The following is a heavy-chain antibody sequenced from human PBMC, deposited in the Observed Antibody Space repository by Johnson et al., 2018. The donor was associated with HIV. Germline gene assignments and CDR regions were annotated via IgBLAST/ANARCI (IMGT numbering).Heavy chain of an antibody. Sequence: VQLLESGGGVVQPGRSLRLSCAVSGFTFSSYAMHWVRQAPGEGLEWVAVISYDGSNKYYADSVKGRFTISRDNSKNTLYLQMNSLRPEDTAVYYCAREQATLWFRASGAAFNIWGQGTMVTVSS. CDR1: GFTFSSYA. CDR3: AREQATLWFRASGAAFNI. J-gene: IGHJ3*02. CDR2: ISYDGSNK. V-gene: IGHV3-30-3*01. D-gene: IGHD3-10*01.